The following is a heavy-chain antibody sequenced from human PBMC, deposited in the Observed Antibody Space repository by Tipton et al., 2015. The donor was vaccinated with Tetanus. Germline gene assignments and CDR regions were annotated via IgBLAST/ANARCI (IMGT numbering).Heavy chain of an antibody. Sequence: TLSLTCTVSGGFLTNYYWAWIRQPAGKGLEWIGRVYSSGPTNYNPSLKTRVTMSVDTSKNQFSLKLSSVTAADTAVYYCARTSIPAADYCFDYWGQGTLVTVSS. V-gene: IGHV4-4*07. CDR2: VYSSGPT. D-gene: IGHD2-2*01. CDR3: ARTSIPAADYCFDY. J-gene: IGHJ4*02. CDR1: GGFLTNYY.